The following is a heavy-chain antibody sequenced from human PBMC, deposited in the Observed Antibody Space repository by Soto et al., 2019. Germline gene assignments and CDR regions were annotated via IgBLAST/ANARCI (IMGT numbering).Heavy chain of an antibody. V-gene: IGHV3-33*01. CDR1: GFTFSSYG. D-gene: IGHD1-26*01. CDR3: ARERSGSYPSYYYYYYGMDV. J-gene: IGHJ6*02. CDR2: IWYDGSNK. Sequence: LRLSCAASGFTFSSYGMHWVRQAPGKGLEWVAVIWYDGSNKYYADSVKGRFTISRDNSKNTLYLQMNSLRAEDTAVYYCARERSGSYPSYYYYYYGMDVRGQGTTVTVSS.